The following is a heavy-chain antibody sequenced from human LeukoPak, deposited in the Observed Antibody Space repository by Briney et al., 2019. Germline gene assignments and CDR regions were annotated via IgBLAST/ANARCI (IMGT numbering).Heavy chain of an antibody. Sequence: GASVKVSCKASGYTFTHYYMHWVRQAPGQGLEWMGIINPSGGSTSFAQNFQGRVTMTRDTSTSIVYMELSSLRSEDTAVYYCARDGDIQVGATKHYGMDVWGQGTTVTVSS. CDR2: INPSGGST. V-gene: IGHV1-46*01. CDR1: GYTFTHYY. J-gene: IGHJ6*02. CDR3: ARDGDIQVGATKHYGMDV. D-gene: IGHD1-26*01.